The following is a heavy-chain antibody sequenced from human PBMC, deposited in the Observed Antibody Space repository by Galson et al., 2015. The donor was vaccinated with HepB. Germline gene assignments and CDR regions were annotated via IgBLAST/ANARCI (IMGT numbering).Heavy chain of an antibody. Sequence: SLRLSCAASGFTFDDYAMHWVRQAPGKGPEWVSGISWNSGSIGYADSVKGRFTISRDNAKNSLYLQMNSLRAEDTALYYCAKDTMYEGIDYWGQGTLVTVSS. V-gene: IGHV3-9*01. J-gene: IGHJ4*02. CDR3: AKDTMYEGIDY. CDR2: ISWNSGSI. D-gene: IGHD2-8*01. CDR1: GFTFDDYA.